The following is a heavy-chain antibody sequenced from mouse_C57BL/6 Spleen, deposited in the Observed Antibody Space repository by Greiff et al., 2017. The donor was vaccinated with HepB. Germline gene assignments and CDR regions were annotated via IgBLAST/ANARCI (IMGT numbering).Heavy chain of an antibody. CDR1: GYAFSSYW. D-gene: IGHD2-1*01. V-gene: IGHV1-80*01. J-gene: IGHJ2*01. CDR3: ARSYYGNYALDY. Sequence: QVQLQQSGAELVKPGASVKISCKASGYAFSSYWMNWVKQRPGKGLEWIGQIYPGDGDTNYNGKFKGKATLTADKSSSTAYMQLSSLTSEDSAVYFCARSYYGNYALDYWGQGTTLTVSS. CDR2: IYPGDGDT.